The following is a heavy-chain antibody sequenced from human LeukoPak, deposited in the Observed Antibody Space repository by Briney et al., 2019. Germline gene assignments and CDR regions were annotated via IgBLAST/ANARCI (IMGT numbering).Heavy chain of an antibody. D-gene: IGHD4-17*01. CDR3: ARDMAYGDYAHDY. CDR2: IKKDGSEK. J-gene: IGHJ4*02. Sequence: GGSLRLSCAASGFTFSSYWMSWVRQAPGKGLEWVANIKKDGSEKYYADSVKGRFTISRDNAKDSLHLQMNSLRVEDTAVYYCARDMAYGDYAHDYWGQGTLVTVSS. CDR1: GFTFSSYW. V-gene: IGHV3-7*01.